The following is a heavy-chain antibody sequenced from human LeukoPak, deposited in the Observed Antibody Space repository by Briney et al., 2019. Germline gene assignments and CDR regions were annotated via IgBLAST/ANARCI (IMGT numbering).Heavy chain of an antibody. V-gene: IGHV3-48*01. Sequence: GGSLRLSCAASGFTFSSYSMNWVRQAPGKGLEWVSYISSSSTIYYADSVKGRFTISRDNAKNSLYLQMNSLRAEDTAVYYCARVKIDYVWGSYRSYYFDYWGQGTLVTVSS. D-gene: IGHD3-16*02. CDR2: ISSSSTI. J-gene: IGHJ4*02. CDR1: GFTFSSYS. CDR3: ARVKIDYVWGSYRSYYFDY.